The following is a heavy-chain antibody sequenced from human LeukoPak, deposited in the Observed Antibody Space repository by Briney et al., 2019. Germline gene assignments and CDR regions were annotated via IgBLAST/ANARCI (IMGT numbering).Heavy chain of an antibody. CDR2: IKQDVSEK. J-gene: IGHJ5*02. CDR1: GFTFSSYW. CDR3: ARDDCSSISCYHNWFDP. V-gene: IGHV3-7*01. D-gene: IGHD2-2*01. Sequence: GGSLRLSCAASGFTFSSYWMSWVRQAPGKGLEWVANIKQDVSEKYYVDSVKGRFTISRDNAKNSLYLQMNSLRAEDTAVYYCARDDCSSISCYHNWFDPWGQGTLVTVSS.